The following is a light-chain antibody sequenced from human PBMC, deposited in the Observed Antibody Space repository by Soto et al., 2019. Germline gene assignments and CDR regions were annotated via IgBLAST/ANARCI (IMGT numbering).Light chain of an antibody. J-gene: IGLJ1*01. V-gene: IGLV2-14*01. CDR2: DVS. CDR3: SSYTSSSTHYV. CDR1: SSDVGGYNY. Sequence: QSVLTQPASVSGSPGQSITISCTGTSSDVGGYNYVSWYQQHPGKAPKLMIYDVSNRPSGVSNRFSGSKSGNTASLTISGLQAEDEADYYCSSYTSSSTHYVSRTGTKVTVL.